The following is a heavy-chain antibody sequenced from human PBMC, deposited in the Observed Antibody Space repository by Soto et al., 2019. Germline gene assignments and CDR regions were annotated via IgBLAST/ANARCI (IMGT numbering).Heavy chain of an antibody. D-gene: IGHD5-18*01. CDR1: GFTFSDYY. J-gene: IGHJ4*02. CDR3: ARGGVVAMATEIDY. V-gene: IGHV3-11*06. Sequence: GGSLRLSCAASGFTFSDYYMSWIRQAPGKGLEWVSYISSSSSYTNYADSVKGRFTISRDNAKNSLYLQMNSLRAEDTAVYYCARGGVVAMATEIDYWGQGTLVTVSS. CDR2: ISSSSSYT.